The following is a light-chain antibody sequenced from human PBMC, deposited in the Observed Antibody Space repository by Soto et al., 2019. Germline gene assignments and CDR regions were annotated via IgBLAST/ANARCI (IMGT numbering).Light chain of an antibody. CDR3: SPYAGNNYV. CDR2: EVS. J-gene: IGLJ1*01. V-gene: IGLV2-8*01. CDR1: SSDVGGYNY. Sequence: QSALAQPPSASGSPGQSVTMSCTGTSSDVGGYNYVSWYQLHPGKAPKVMIYEVSQRPSGVPDRFSGSKSGNTASLTVSGLQAEDEAEYYCSPYAGNNYVFGTGTKVTVL.